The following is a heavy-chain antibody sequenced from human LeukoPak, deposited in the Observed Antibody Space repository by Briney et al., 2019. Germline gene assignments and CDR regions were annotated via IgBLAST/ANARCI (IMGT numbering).Heavy chain of an antibody. J-gene: IGHJ3*02. CDR2: INSDGSST. CDR3: ARVGSGSYFLDGFDI. V-gene: IGHV3-74*01. CDR1: GFTFSSYW. Sequence: QSGGSLRLSCAASGFTFSSYWMHWVRQAPGKGLVSVSRINSDGSSTSYADSVKGRFTISRDNAKNTLYLQMNSLRAEDTAVYYCARVGSGSYFLDGFDIWGQGTMVTVSS. D-gene: IGHD1-26*01.